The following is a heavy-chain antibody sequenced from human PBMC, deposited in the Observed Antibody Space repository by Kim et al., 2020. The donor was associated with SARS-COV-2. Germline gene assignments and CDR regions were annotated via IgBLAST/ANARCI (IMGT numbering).Heavy chain of an antibody. CDR3: ARDQGVVRGVIFQAYYYYYGMDV. V-gene: IGHV1-18*01. J-gene: IGHJ6*02. D-gene: IGHD3-10*01. CDR1: GYTFTSYG. CDR2: ISAYNGNT. Sequence: ASVKVSCKASGYTFTSYGISWVRQAPGQGLEWMGWISAYNGNTNYAQKLQGRVTMTTDTSTSTAYMELRSLRSDDTAVYYCARDQGVVRGVIFQAYYYYYGMDVWGQGTTVTVSS.